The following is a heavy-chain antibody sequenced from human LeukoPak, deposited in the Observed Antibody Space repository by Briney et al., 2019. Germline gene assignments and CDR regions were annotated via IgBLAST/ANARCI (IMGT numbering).Heavy chain of an antibody. CDR2: TNWNGGST. V-gene: IGHV3-20*04. J-gene: IGHJ3*02. Sequence: PGGSLRLSCAASGFTFDDYGMSWVRQAPGKGLEWVSGTNWNGGSTGYADSVKGRFTISRDNAKNSLYLQMNSLRAEDTALYYCARLFGDGATDGFDIWGQGTMVTVSS. D-gene: IGHD4-17*01. CDR1: GFTFDDYG. CDR3: ARLFGDGATDGFDI.